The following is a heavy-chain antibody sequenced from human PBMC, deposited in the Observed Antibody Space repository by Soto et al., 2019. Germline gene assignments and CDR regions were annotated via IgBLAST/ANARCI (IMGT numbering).Heavy chain of an antibody. D-gene: IGHD6-19*01. CDR2: ISGGVNT. CDR1: GFTFSTYA. CDR3: AKPGMAVAGNYFDY. V-gene: IGHV3-23*01. Sequence: GGSLRLSCVASGFTFSTYAMSWVRQAPGKGLEWVSAISGGVNTYYADSVKGRSTISRDISRNTLYLQMNSLRAEDTAVYYCAKPGMAVAGNYFDYWGQGALVTVSS. J-gene: IGHJ4*02.